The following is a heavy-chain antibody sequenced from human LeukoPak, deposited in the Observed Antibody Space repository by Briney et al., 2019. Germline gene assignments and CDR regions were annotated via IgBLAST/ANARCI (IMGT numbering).Heavy chain of an antibody. CDR3: ARSAGHCNNGVCFTDYYMDV. J-gene: IGHJ6*03. D-gene: IGHD2-8*01. CDR1: GYTFSGSY. V-gene: IGHV1-2*06. CDR2: INPNSGDT. Sequence: ASVKVSCKTSGYTFSGSYIHWVRQAPGQGLEWMGRINPNSGDTNYAQNFQGRVTMTRDTSITTAYMELSSLTSDDTAVYFCARSAGHCNNGVCFTDYYMDVWGKGTTVTVSS.